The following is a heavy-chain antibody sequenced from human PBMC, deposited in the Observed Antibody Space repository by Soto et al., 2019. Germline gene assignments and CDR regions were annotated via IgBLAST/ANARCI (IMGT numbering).Heavy chain of an antibody. D-gene: IGHD2-21*01. CDR3: ARDNRKELWVEGLNAMDV. Sequence: QVQLVQSGPEAMKPGASVKVSCKASGYTFTTYGISWVRLAPGQGLEWLGWISGYNGQTNYAPRFRDRVTLTTDTSTSTTNMELRSLRSDDTAIYFCARDNRKELWVEGLNAMDVWGQGTTVTVSS. J-gene: IGHJ6*02. V-gene: IGHV1-18*01. CDR2: ISGYNGQT. CDR1: GYTFTTYG.